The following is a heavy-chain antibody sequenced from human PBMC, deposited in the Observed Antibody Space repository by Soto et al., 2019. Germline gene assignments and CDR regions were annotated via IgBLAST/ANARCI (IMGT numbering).Heavy chain of an antibody. J-gene: IGHJ4*02. D-gene: IGHD3-22*01. CDR3: ARVRSYYDSSGYFLFDY. Sequence: QVQLVQSGAEVKKPGASVKVSCKASGYTFTSYGISWVRQAPGQGLEWMGWISAFNGNTNYAQKLQGRVTMTTDTSTSTAYMELRSLRSDDTAVYYCARVRSYYDSSGYFLFDYWGQGTLVTVSS. V-gene: IGHV1-18*01. CDR1: GYTFTSYG. CDR2: ISAFNGNT.